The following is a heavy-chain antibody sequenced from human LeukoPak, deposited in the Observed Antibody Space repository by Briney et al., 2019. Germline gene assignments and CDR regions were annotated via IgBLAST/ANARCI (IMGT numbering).Heavy chain of an antibody. J-gene: IGHJ4*02. CDR1: GGSISSYY. CDR3: ARVDYYDSSPFDY. Sequence: KTSETLSLTCTVSGGSISSYYWSWIRQPPGKGLEWIGYIYYSGSTNYNPSLKSRVTISVDTSKNQFSLKLSSVTAADTAVYYCARVDYYDSSPFDYWGQGTLVTVSA. CDR2: IYYSGST. V-gene: IGHV4-59*01. D-gene: IGHD3-22*01.